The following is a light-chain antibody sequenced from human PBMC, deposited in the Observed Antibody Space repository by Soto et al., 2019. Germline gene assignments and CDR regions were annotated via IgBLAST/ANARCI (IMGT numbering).Light chain of an antibody. Sequence: DIVMTQTPLSSAVTLGQPASISCRSSESLLYSDGNTYLTWLQQRPGQPPRLLIDKISNRFSGVPNRYSGGGAGTNFTLIIRSVEAEDVGVYYCLQRAATPYTLGQGTKLEIK. CDR1: ESLLYSDGNTY. CDR2: KIS. V-gene: IGKV2-24*01. CDR3: LQRAATPYT. J-gene: IGKJ2*01.